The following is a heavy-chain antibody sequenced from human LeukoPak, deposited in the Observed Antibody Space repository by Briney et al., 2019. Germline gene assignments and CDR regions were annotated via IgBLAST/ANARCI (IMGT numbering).Heavy chain of an antibody. CDR1: GGSFSGYY. Sequence: SETLSLTCAVYGGSFSGYYWSWIRQPPGKGLEWIGEINHSGSTNYNPSLKSRVTISVDTSKNQFSLKLSSVTAADTAVYYCARGLDIVVVPAATEFDYWGQGTLVTVSS. D-gene: IGHD2-2*03. V-gene: IGHV4-34*01. CDR3: ARGLDIVVVPAATEFDY. CDR2: INHSGST. J-gene: IGHJ4*02.